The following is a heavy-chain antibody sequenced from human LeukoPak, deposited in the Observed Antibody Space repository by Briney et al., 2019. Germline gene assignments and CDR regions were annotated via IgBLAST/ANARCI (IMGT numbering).Heavy chain of an antibody. CDR3: EGIDETIWFGDRDKDAFDI. D-gene: IGHD3-10*01. CDR2: IIPIFGTG. J-gene: IGHJ3*02. Sequence: SVKVSCKASGGTFSNYAINWVRQAPGQGLEWMGGIIPIFGTGKYVQKFQGRVTITADESTSTAYMELSSLRFEDTAVYYCEGIDETIWFGDRDKDAFDIWGQGTMVTVSS. V-gene: IGHV1-69*13. CDR1: GGTFSNYA.